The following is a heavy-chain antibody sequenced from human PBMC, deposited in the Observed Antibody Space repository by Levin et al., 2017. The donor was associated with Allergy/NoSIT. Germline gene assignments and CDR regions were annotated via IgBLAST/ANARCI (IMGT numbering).Heavy chain of an antibody. Sequence: GESLKISCKASGYTFTGYYMHWVRQAPGQGLEWMGWINPNSGGTNYAQKFQGRVTMTRDTSISTAYMELSRLRSDDTAVYYCARESYSSSWYYYYGMDVWGQGTTVTVSS. V-gene: IGHV1-2*02. CDR1: GYTFTGYY. CDR2: INPNSGGT. J-gene: IGHJ6*02. CDR3: ARESYSSSWYYYYGMDV. D-gene: IGHD6-13*01.